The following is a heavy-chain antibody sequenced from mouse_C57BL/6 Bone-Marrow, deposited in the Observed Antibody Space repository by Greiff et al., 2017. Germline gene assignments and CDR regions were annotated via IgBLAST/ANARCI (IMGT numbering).Heavy chain of an antibody. D-gene: IGHD2-10*02. CDR2: IYPGSGST. Sequence: QVQLQQPGAELVKPGASVKMSCKASGYTFTSYWITWVKQRPGQGLEWIGDIYPGSGSTNYNEKFKSKATLTVDTSSSTAYMQLSSLTSEDSAVYYCARGGAYGPLFAYWGKGTLVTVSA. CDR3: ARGGAYGPLFAY. V-gene: IGHV1-55*01. J-gene: IGHJ3*01. CDR1: GYTFTSYW.